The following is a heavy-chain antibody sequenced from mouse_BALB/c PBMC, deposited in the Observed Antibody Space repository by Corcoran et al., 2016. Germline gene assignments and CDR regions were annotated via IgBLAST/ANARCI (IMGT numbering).Heavy chain of an antibody. D-gene: IGHD1-1*01. CDR1: GYTFTDYN. CDR3: ARRDPTVVYFDY. V-gene: IGHV1-18*01. CDR2: INPNNGGT. Sequence: EVLLQQSGPELVKPGASVKIPCKASGYTFTDYNMDWVKQSHGKSLEWIGDINPNNGGTIYNQKFKGKATLTVDKSSSTDYMELRSLTSEDTAVYYCARRDPTVVYFDYWGQGTTLTVSS. J-gene: IGHJ2*01.